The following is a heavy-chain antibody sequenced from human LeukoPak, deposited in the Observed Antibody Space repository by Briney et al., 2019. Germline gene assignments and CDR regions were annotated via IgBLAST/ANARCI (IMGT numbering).Heavy chain of an antibody. V-gene: IGHV3-23*01. Sequence: GGSLRLSCAASGFTFSSYAMSWVRQAPGMGLEWVSAISGSGGSTYYADSVKGRFTISRDNSKNTLYLQMNSLRAEDTAVYYCLAYCGGDCWYYFDYWGQGTLVTVSS. D-gene: IGHD2-21*02. CDR1: GFTFSSYA. CDR3: LAYCGGDCWYYFDY. J-gene: IGHJ4*02. CDR2: ISGSGGST.